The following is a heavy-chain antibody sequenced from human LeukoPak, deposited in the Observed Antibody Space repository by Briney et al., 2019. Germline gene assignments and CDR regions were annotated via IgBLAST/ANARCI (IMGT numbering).Heavy chain of an antibody. J-gene: IGHJ4*02. Sequence: GGSLRLSCAASGFTFSSYGMHWVRQAPGKGLEWVAVIWYDGSSKYYADSVKGRFTISRDNSKNTLYLQMNSLRAEDTAVYYCARGFLGYSSSWYGYWGQGTLVTVSS. V-gene: IGHV3-33*01. CDR2: IWYDGSSK. CDR3: ARGFLGYSSSWYGY. CDR1: GFTFSSYG. D-gene: IGHD6-13*01.